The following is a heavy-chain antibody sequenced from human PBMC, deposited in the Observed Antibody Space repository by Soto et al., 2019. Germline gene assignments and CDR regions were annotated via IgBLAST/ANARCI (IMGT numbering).Heavy chain of an antibody. CDR2: IYHSGST. V-gene: IGHV4-30-2*01. CDR1: GGSISSGGYS. D-gene: IGHD2-15*01. CDR3: ATLPTRIVVMVLPIPS. Sequence: SETLSLTCAVSGGSISSGGYSWSWIRQPPGKGLEWIGYIYHSGSTYYNPSLKSRVTISVDRSKNQFSLKLSSVTAADTAVYYCATLPTRIVVMVLPIPSWGEGTLVTVSS. J-gene: IGHJ4*02.